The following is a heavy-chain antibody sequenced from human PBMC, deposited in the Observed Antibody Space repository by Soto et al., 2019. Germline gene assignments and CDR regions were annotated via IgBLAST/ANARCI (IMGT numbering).Heavy chain of an antibody. CDR3: STRAYDTNGYYRFDP. V-gene: IGHV4-34*01. D-gene: IGHD3-22*01. CDR2: INHSGSV. CDR1: GGSFSGHS. J-gene: IGHJ5*01. Sequence: PSETLSLTCAVYGGSFSGHSWNWIRQSPGKGLEWIGDINHSGSVNYSPSLKSRVTISLDTSKNQFSLTLSAVTAADTAMYYCSTRAYDTNGYYRFDPWGQGTLVTVSS.